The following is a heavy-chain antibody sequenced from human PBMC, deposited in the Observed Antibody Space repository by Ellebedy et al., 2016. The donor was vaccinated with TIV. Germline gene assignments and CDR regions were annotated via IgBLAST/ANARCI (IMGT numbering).Heavy chain of an antibody. Sequence: ASVKVSCKASGYTFTGYYMHWVRQVPGQGLEWMGWINPNSGGTKYAQKFQGWVTMTRDTSISTAYMELSRLRSDDTAVYYCAREHFRTWELPTTYFDYWGQGTLVTVSS. D-gene: IGHD1-26*01. J-gene: IGHJ4*02. CDR3: AREHFRTWELPTTYFDY. CDR1: GYTFTGYY. CDR2: INPNSGGT. V-gene: IGHV1-2*04.